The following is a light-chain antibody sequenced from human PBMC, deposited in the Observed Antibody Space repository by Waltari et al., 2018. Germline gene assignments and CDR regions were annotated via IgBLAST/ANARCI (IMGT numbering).Light chain of an antibody. CDR2: VAS. V-gene: IGKV1-39*01. Sequence: DIQITQSPSSLSASVGDRVTITCRASQSISHYLNWYQQKPGKAPTLLIYVASSVQSGVPSSFSGSGSGTDFTLSINSLQPEDFATYYCQQSYSTPYTFGQGTKLEIK. CDR3: QQSYSTPYT. CDR1: QSISHY. J-gene: IGKJ2*01.